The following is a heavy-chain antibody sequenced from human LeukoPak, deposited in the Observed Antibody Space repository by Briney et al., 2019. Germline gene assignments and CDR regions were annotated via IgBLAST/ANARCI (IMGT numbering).Heavy chain of an antibody. J-gene: IGHJ4*02. V-gene: IGHV4-61*01. D-gene: IGHD3-10*01. CDR2: IYYSGST. CDR1: GGSISSSSYY. CDR3: ARDRHGSGSSAFDY. Sequence: SETLSLTCTVSGGSISSSSYYWSWIRQPPGKGLEWIGYIYYSGSTNYNPSLKSRVTISVDTSKNQFSLKLSSVTAADTAVYYCARDRHGSGSSAFDYWGQGTLVTVSS.